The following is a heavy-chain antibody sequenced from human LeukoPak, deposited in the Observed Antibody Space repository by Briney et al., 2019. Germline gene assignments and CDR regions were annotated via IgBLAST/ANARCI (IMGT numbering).Heavy chain of an antibody. CDR1: GFTVSSNY. CDR3: ARCMMTFGGVIWSGAFDI. D-gene: IGHD3-16*01. CDR2: IYSGGST. Sequence: GGSLRLSCAASGFTVSSNYMSWVRQAPGKGLEWVSVIYSGGSTYYADSVKGRFTISRDNSKNTLYLQMNSRRAEDRAVYYCARCMMTFGGVIWSGAFDIWGQRTMVTVSS. V-gene: IGHV3-53*01. J-gene: IGHJ3*02.